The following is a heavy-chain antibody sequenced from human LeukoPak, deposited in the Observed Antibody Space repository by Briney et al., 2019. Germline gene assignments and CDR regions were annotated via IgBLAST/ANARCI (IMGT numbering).Heavy chain of an antibody. CDR1: GFTFSTYW. J-gene: IGHJ4*02. V-gene: IGHV3-30*03. CDR3: ARGVPSGLDYFDY. CDR2: VSNDGSNK. D-gene: IGHD6-19*01. Sequence: PGGSLRLSCAASGFTFSTYWMTWVRQAPGKRLEWVAVVSNDGSNKYHTDSLKGRFTISRDNAKNSLYLQMNSLRAEDTALYYCARGVPSGLDYFDYWGQGALVTVSS.